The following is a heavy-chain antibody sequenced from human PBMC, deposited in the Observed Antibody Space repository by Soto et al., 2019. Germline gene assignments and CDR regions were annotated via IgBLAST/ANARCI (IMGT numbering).Heavy chain of an antibody. CDR1: GGSFSGYY. Sequence: PSETLSLTCAVYGGSFSGYYWSWIRQPPGKGLEWIGEINHSGSTNYNPSLKSRVTISVDTSKNQFSLKLSSVTAADTAVYYCARRRIQGYSYGTHAFDIWGQGTMVTVSS. CDR3: ARRRIQGYSYGTHAFDI. D-gene: IGHD5-18*01. V-gene: IGHV4-34*01. CDR2: INHSGST. J-gene: IGHJ3*02.